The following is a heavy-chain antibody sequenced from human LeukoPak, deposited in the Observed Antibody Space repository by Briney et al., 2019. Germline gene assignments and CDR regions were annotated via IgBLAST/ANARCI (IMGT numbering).Heavy chain of an antibody. V-gene: IGHV3-23*01. CDR3: ARGRGDFWSGYYWGYWFDP. D-gene: IGHD3-3*01. Sequence: PGGSLRLSCSASGFTFSSYAMSWVRQAPGKGLEWVSAISGSGGSTYYADSVKGRFTISRDNSKNTLYLQMNSLRAEDTAVYYCARGRGDFWSGYYWGYWFDPWGQGTLVTVSS. CDR1: GFTFSSYA. CDR2: ISGSGGST. J-gene: IGHJ5*02.